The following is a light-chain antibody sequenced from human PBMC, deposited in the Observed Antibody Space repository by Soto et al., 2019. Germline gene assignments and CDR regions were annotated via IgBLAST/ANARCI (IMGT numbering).Light chain of an antibody. Sequence: DIQMTQSPSSVSASVGDRVTITCRASQDISSWLAWYQQKPGKAPKLLIYAASSLHSGVPLRFSGSRSGTNFTLSISSLQPEDFATYYCQQANSFRLTFGGGTKVDIK. CDR1: QDISSW. CDR2: AAS. J-gene: IGKJ4*01. CDR3: QQANSFRLT. V-gene: IGKV1-12*01.